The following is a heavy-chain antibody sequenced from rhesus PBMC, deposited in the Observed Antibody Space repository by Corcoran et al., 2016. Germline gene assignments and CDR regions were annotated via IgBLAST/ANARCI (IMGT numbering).Heavy chain of an antibody. Sequence: QVQLQESGPGLVKPSETLSLTCVVSGGSFSSYWWSWIRQPPGKGLEWIGEINGNSGAPNYNPSLKSRFTISKDASKNQLSLTLSSVTAADTAVYYCAPRWGGYSNSRFDYWGQGVLVTVSS. V-gene: IGHV4-80*01. CDR2: INGNSGAP. CDR3: APRWGGYSNSRFDY. CDR1: GGSFSSYW. J-gene: IGHJ4*01. D-gene: IGHD4-23*01.